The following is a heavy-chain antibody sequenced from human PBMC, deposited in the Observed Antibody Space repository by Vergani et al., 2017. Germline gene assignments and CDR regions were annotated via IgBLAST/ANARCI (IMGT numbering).Heavy chain of an antibody. CDR1: GGTFSSYA. Sequence: QVQLVQSGAEVKKPGSSVKVSCKASGGTFSSYAISWVRQAPGQGLEWMGRIIPILGIANYAQKFQGRVTITADKSTSTAYMELSSLRSDDTAVYYCARDVEIVGATSAFDIWGQGTMVTVSS. CDR3: ARDVEIVGATSAFDI. D-gene: IGHD1-26*01. J-gene: IGHJ3*02. V-gene: IGHV1-69*04. CDR2: IIPILGIA.